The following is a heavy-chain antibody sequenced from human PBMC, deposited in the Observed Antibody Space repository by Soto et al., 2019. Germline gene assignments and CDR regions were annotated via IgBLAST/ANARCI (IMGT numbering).Heavy chain of an antibody. CDR1: GGTFSSYA. CDR3: AKGGDGYNYSDY. D-gene: IGHD5-12*01. CDR2: IIPIFGTA. J-gene: IGHJ4*02. Sequence: SVKVSCKASGGTFSSYAISWVRQAPGQGLEWMGGIIPIFGTANYAQKFQGRVTITADKSTSTAYMELSSLRSEDTAVYYCAKGGDGYNYSDYWGQGTLVTVSS. V-gene: IGHV1-69*06.